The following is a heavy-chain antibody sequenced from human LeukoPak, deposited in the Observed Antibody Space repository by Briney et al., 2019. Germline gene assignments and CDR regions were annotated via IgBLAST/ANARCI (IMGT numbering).Heavy chain of an antibody. CDR1: GGSISSYY. J-gene: IGHJ2*01. D-gene: IGHD2-21*02. V-gene: IGHV4-59*01. Sequence: PSETLSLTCTVSGGSISSYYWNWIRQPPGKGLEWIGCIYYSGSTNYNPSLKSRVTISVDTSNNQFSLKLSSVTAADTAVYYCAKDRPHGSSDWYPFDLWGRGTLVTVSS. CDR2: IYYSGST. CDR3: AKDRPHGSSDWYPFDL.